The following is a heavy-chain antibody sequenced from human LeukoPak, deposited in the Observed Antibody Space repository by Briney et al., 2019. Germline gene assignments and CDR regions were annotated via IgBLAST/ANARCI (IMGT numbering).Heavy chain of an antibody. J-gene: IGHJ5*02. Sequence: GGSLRLSCAASGFTFSSHNMVWVRQPPGRGLEWISYISDSSITMYYADSVKGRFTISRDNAKNSLYLQMNSLRAEDTAVYYCARDGGFCSGGFCYRLFDPWGQGTLVTVSS. V-gene: IGHV3-48*04. CDR2: ISDSSITM. CDR1: GFTFSSHN. D-gene: IGHD2-15*01. CDR3: ARDGGFCSGGFCYRLFDP.